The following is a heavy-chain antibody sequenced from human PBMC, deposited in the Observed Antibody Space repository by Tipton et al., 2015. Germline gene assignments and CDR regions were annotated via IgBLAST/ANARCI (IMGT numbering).Heavy chain of an antibody. CDR3: AREAVARYYYGMDV. CDR2: IHSTGST. CDR1: GDSISNYY. V-gene: IGHV4-59*01. D-gene: IGHD6-19*01. J-gene: IGHJ6*02. Sequence: TLSLTCTVSGDSISNYYWSWIRQPPGKGLEWIGYIHSTGSTDYNPSLKSRVTISGDTSKSQFSLKLSSVTAADTAVYYCAREAVARYYYGMDVWGQGTTVTVSS.